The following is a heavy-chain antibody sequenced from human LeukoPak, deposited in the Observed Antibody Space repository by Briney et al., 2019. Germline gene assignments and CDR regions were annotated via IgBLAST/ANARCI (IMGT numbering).Heavy chain of an antibody. CDR1: GFNIRDYS. Sequence: GGSLRLSCVAYGFNIRDYSMNWVRQAPGKGLDWVSGISGTSSYMYYGDSVKGRFTVSRDNAKNSLYLQMESLRVEDTAVYYCARDLHYYGSGPWGQGTLVTVSS. V-gene: IGHV3-21*01. J-gene: IGHJ5*02. CDR3: ARDLHYYGSGP. CDR2: ISGTSSYM. D-gene: IGHD3-10*01.